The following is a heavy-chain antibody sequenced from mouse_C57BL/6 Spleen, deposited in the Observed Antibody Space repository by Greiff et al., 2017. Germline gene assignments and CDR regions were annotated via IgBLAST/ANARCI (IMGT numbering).Heavy chain of an antibody. J-gene: IGHJ1*03. CDR3: ARIDYDGYWYFDV. CDR1: GYAFSSSW. V-gene: IGHV1-82*01. Sequence: QVQLQQSGPELVKPGASVKISCKASGYAFSSSWMNWVKQRPGKGLEGIGRIYPGDGDTNYNGKFKGKATLTADKSSSTAYMQLSSLTSEDSAVYFCARIDYDGYWYFDVWGTGTTVTVSS. D-gene: IGHD2-4*01. CDR2: IYPGDGDT.